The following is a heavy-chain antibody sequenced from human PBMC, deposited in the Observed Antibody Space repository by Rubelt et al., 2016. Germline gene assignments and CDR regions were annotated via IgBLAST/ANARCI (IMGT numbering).Heavy chain of an antibody. V-gene: IGHV4-31*03. Sequence: QVQLQESGPGLVKPSQTLSVTCTVSGGSISSGGYYWSWIRHHPGKGLEWIGYIYYSGRAYYNPSLESRTTISLDTSKNQFSRGRNAMTAADTAVYYCARHYSSTWANWFDPWGQGTLVTVSP. CDR2: IYYSGRA. CDR1: GGSISSGGYY. D-gene: IGHD6-13*01. CDR3: ARHYSSTWANWFDP. J-gene: IGHJ5*02.